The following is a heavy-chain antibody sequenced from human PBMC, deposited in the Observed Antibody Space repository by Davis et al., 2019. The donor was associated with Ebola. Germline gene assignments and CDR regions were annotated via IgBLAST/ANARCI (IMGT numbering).Heavy chain of an antibody. V-gene: IGHV1-69*04. J-gene: IGHJ2*01. D-gene: IGHD5-24*01. CDR1: GGTFSSYG. Sequence: SVKVSCKASGGTFSSYGISWVRQAPGQGLEWMGRVIPIIGISNYAQKFEGRVTINADKSKSTAYMEMSSLRSEDTAVYYCARDQGGDAMATDWYFDLWGRGTLVTVSS. CDR3: ARDQGGDAMATDWYFDL. CDR2: VIPIIGIS.